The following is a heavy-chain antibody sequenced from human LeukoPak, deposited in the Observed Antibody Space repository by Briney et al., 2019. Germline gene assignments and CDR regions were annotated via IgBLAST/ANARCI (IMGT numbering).Heavy chain of an antibody. J-gene: IGHJ4*02. V-gene: IGHV5-51*01. Sequence: GEALKISCKGSGYSFTSYWTGWVRQMPGKGLEWMGIIYPGDSDTRYSPSFQGQVTISADKSISTAYLQWSSLKASDTAMYYCARGYCSSTSCSYLDYWGQGTLVTVSS. CDR2: IYPGDSDT. D-gene: IGHD2-2*01. CDR1: GYSFTSYW. CDR3: ARGYCSSTSCSYLDY.